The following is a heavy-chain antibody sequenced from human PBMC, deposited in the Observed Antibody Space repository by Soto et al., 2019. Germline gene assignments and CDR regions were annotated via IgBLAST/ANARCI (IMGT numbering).Heavy chain of an antibody. D-gene: IGHD3-10*01. V-gene: IGHV3-53*02. J-gene: IGHJ4*02. CDR3: ARVPGRL. CDR1: GFSVSRNY. CDR2: VYSGGAT. Sequence: QLVETGGGLIQPGTSPTLSCAASGFSVSRNYMTWVRQAPGKGLEWVSFVYSGGATFYADSVKGRFILSRDDSQNTMYLQMNNLRAEDTAVYYCARVPGRLWGRGTLVTVAS.